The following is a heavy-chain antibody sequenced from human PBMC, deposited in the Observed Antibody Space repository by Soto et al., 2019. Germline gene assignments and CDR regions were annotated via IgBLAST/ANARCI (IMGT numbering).Heavy chain of an antibody. CDR2: ISSSSSTI. D-gene: IGHD6-13*01. CDR3: ARPVVAGYSSSWYVGSFDI. Sequence: EVQLVESGGGLVQPGGSLRLSCAASGFTFSSYSMNWVRQAPGKGLEWVSYISSSSSTIYYADSVKGRFTIARDNAKNSLYLQMNSLRDEDTAVYYCARPVVAGYSSSWYVGSFDIVGRGTLVTVSS. V-gene: IGHV3-48*02. J-gene: IGHJ2*01. CDR1: GFTFSSYS.